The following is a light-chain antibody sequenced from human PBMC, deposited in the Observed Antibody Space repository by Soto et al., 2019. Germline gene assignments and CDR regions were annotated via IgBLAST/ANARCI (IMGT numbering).Light chain of an antibody. V-gene: IGKV1-5*01. CDR1: QRVSSF. CDR3: QQYNSYSPRT. Sequence: DIPMTQSPSTLSASVGDRVTITCRASQRVSSFLAWYQQKPGKAPKVLIYDASTLENGVPSRFSGSGSGTEFTLTISSLQPDDFATCYCQQYNSYSPRTFGQGTKVEIK. J-gene: IGKJ1*01. CDR2: DAS.